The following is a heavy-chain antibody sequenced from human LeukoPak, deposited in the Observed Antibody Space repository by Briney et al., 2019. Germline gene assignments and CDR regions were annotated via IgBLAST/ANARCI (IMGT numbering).Heavy chain of an antibody. V-gene: IGHV3-21*01. D-gene: IGHD3-10*01. Sequence: GGSLRLSCTASGFTFSSYSMNWVRQAPGKGLEWVSSISSSSSYIYYADSVKGRFTISRDNAKNSLFLQMNSLRAEDTAVYYCARDLSGTRSYWGQGTLVTVSS. CDR2: ISSSSSYI. J-gene: IGHJ4*02. CDR1: GFTFSSYS. CDR3: ARDLSGTRSY.